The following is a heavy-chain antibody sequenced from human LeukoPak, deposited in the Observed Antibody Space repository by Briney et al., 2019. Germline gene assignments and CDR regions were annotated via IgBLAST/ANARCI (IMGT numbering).Heavy chain of an antibody. CDR1: GGSFSGYD. J-gene: IGHJ6*04. Sequence: PSETLSLTCAVYGGSFSGYDWSWIRQPPGKGLEWIGEINHSGSTNYNPSLKSRVTISVDTSKNQFSLKLSSVTAADTAVYYCARGRSSYGMDVWGKGTTVTVSS. CDR3: ARGRSSYGMDV. V-gene: IGHV4-34*01. CDR2: INHSGST.